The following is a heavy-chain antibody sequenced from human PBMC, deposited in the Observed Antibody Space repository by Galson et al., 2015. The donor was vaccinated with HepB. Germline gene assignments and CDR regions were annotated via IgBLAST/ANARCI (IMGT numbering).Heavy chain of an antibody. D-gene: IGHD3-22*01. CDR3: AKEGDYYYDSSGYYNYYYYGMDV. V-gene: IGHV3-23*01. J-gene: IGHJ6*02. CDR1: GFTFSSYA. Sequence: SLRLSCAASGFTFSSYAMSWVRQAPGKGLEWVSGISGSGGSTYYGDSVKGRFTISRDNSKNTLYLQMNSLRAEDTAVYYCAKEGDYYYDSSGYYNYYYYGMDVWGQGTTVTVSS. CDR2: ISGSGGST.